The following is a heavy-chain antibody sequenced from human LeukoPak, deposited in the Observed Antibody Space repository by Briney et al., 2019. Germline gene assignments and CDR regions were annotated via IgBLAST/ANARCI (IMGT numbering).Heavy chain of an antibody. D-gene: IGHD6-19*01. J-gene: IGHJ4*02. CDR2: IYYSGST. CDR1: ADSISSTNYY. Sequence: SETLSLTCTVSADSISSTNYYWGWIRQPPGKGLEWIGTIYYSGSTYYNPSLKSRVTISLDTSKNQFSLNLNSVTAADTAVYYCARSRTGWPFDYWGQGTLVTVSS. CDR3: ARSRTGWPFDY. V-gene: IGHV4-39*07.